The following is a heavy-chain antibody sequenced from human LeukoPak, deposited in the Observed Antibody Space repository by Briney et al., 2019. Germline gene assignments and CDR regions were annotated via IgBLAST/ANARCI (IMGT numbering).Heavy chain of an antibody. Sequence: GGSLRLSCAASGFTFSSYAMSWVRQAPGKGLEWVSAISGSGGSTYYADSVKGRFTISRDNAKNSLYLQMNSLRAEDTAVYYCARALSCSSTSCYLPGPLDYWGQGTLVTVSS. CDR3: ARALSCSSTSCYLPGPLDY. CDR2: ISGSGGST. J-gene: IGHJ4*02. CDR1: GFTFSSYA. V-gene: IGHV3-23*01. D-gene: IGHD2-2*01.